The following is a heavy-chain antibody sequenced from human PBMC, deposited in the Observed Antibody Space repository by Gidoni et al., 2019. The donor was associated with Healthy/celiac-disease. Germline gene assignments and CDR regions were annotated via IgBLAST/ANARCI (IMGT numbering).Heavy chain of an antibody. CDR1: GYTFTSYA. J-gene: IGHJ4*02. Sequence: QVQLVQSGAEVKKPGASVKVSCKASGYTFTSYAMHWVRQPPGQRLEWMGWINAGNGNTKYSQKFQGRVTITRDTSASTAYMELSSLRSEDTAVYYCARDRVGITMVRGVSRGLGYWGQGTLVTVSS. V-gene: IGHV1-3*01. CDR2: INAGNGNT. CDR3: ARDRVGITMVRGVSRGLGY. D-gene: IGHD3-10*01.